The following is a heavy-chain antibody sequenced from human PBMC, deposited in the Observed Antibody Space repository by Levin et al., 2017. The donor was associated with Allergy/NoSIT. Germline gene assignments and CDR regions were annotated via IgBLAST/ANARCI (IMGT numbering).Heavy chain of an antibody. J-gene: IGHJ6*02. CDR2: IWYDGNNK. CDR1: GFTFSSYG. V-gene: IGHV3-33*01. Sequence: GESLKISCAASGFTFSSYGMHWVRQAPGKGLEWVTVIWYDGNNKYYADSVKGRFTISRDNSKNTLYLQMNSLRAEDTAVYYCAREQVHSSWYEATGYYYYGMDVWGQGTTVTVSS. CDR3: AREQVHSSWYEATGYYYYGMDV. D-gene: IGHD6-13*01.